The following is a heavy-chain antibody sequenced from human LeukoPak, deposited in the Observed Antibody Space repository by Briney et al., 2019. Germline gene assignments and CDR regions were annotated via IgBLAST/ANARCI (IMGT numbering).Heavy chain of an antibody. CDR2: ISGSGGST. V-gene: IGHV3-23*01. Sequence: GGSLRLSCEASGFTVNVDYMSWVRQAPGKGLEWVSAISGSGGSTYYADSVKGRFTISRDNSKNTLYLQMNSLRAEDTAVYYCAKSPSPSTMIVVFDYWGQGTLVTVSS. CDR1: GFTVNVDY. D-gene: IGHD3-22*01. J-gene: IGHJ4*02. CDR3: AKSPSPSTMIVVFDY.